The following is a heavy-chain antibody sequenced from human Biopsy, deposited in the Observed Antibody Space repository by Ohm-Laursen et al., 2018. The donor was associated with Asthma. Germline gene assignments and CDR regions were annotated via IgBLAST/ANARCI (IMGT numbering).Heavy chain of an antibody. J-gene: IGHJ4*02. CDR2: INSVLGTT. CDR3: ARKAGSCISRTCYSLDF. CDR1: GGTFTTYF. D-gene: IGHD2-2*01. V-gene: IGHV1-69*13. Sequence: VPSVKVSCKFLGGTFTTYFIGWVRQAPGQGLEWMGGINSVLGTTTYPQKFQDRVTITADDSTSTVYMELSSLRSEDTSVYYCARKAGSCISRTCYSLDFWGQGTLVTVSS.